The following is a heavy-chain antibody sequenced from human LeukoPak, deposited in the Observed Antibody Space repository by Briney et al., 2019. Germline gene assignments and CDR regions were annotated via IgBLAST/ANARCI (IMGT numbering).Heavy chain of an antibody. J-gene: IGHJ4*02. D-gene: IGHD6-6*01. CDR1: GYSISSGYY. CDR3: VRSSSSIFDY. V-gene: IGHV4-38-2*02. CDR2: IYNSGST. Sequence: SETLSLTCTVSGYSISSGYYWDWIRQPPGKGLEWIGSIYNSGSTYYNPSLKSRVTISVDTSKNQFSLKLSSVTAADTAVYYCVRSSSSIFDYWGQGTLVTVSS.